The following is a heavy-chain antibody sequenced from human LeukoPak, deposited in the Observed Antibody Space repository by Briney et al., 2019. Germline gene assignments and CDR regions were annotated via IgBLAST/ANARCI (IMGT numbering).Heavy chain of an antibody. D-gene: IGHD3-3*01. CDR1: GFTFSSYA. CDR2: ISASGGST. V-gene: IGHV3-23*01. Sequence: PGGSLRLSCAASGFTFSSYAMSWVRQAPGKGLEWVSAISASGGSTYYADSVKGRFTISRDNSKNTLYLQMNSLRAEDTAIYYCTKALGSGPPPSFDYWGQGTLVTVSS. CDR3: TKALGSGPPPSFDY. J-gene: IGHJ4*02.